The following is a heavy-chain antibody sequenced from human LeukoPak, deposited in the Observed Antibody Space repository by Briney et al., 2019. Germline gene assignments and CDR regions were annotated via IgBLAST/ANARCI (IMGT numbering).Heavy chain of an antibody. CDR2: IHSGGST. V-gene: IGHV3-66*01. Sequence: PGGSLRLSCAASGFTVSSNYMSWVRQAPGKGLEWVSVIHSGGSTYYADSVKGRFTISRDNSKNTLYLQMNSLRAEDTAVYYCARDSVAVAGTDYWGQGTLVTVSS. CDR3: ARDSVAVAGTDY. J-gene: IGHJ4*02. D-gene: IGHD6-13*01. CDR1: GFTVSSNY.